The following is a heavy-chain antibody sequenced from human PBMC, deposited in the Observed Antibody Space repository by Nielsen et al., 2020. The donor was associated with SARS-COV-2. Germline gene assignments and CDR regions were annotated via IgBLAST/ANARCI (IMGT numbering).Heavy chain of an antibody. CDR3: AKDFCGGDCYFYYYYGMDV. Sequence: VRQMPGKGLEWVAVISYDGSNKYYADSVKGRFTISRDNSKNTLYLQMNSLRAEDTAVYYCAKDFCGGDCYFYYYYGMDVWGQGTTVTVSS. CDR2: ISYDGSNK. D-gene: IGHD2-21*02. V-gene: IGHV3-30*18. J-gene: IGHJ6*02.